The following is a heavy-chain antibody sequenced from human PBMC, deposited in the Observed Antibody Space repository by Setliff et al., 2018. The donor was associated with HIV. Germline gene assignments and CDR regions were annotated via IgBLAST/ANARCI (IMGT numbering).Heavy chain of an antibody. CDR3: ARGSGYSSSWYVVRWFDP. CDR2: INHSGST. Sequence: SETLSLTCAVYGGSFSGYYWSWIRQPPGKGLEWIREINHSGSTNYNPSLKSRVTISVDTSKNQFSLKLSSVTAADTAVYYCARGSGYSSSWYVVRWFDPWGQGTLVTVSS. CDR1: GGSFSGYY. V-gene: IGHV4-34*01. J-gene: IGHJ5*02. D-gene: IGHD6-13*01.